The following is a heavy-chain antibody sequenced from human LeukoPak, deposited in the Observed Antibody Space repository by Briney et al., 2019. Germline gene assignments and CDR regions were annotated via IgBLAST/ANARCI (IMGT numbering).Heavy chain of an antibody. D-gene: IGHD3-22*01. V-gene: IGHV3-11*04. CDR1: GFTFSDYY. CDR3: ARDRRYYDSSGSLGY. CDR2: ISSSSNNI. Sequence: GGSLRLSCAASGFTFSDYYMTWIRQAPGKGLEWVSYISSSSNNIHYANSVRGRFTISRDNAKNSLYLQMNSLRAEDTAVYYCARDRRYYDSSGSLGYWGQGTLVTVSS. J-gene: IGHJ4*02.